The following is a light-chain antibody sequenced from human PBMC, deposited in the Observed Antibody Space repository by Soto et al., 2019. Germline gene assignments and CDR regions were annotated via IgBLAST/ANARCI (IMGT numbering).Light chain of an antibody. CDR2: GAS. CDR3: QQYGSSGT. Sequence: EIVMTQSPATLSVSPGERATLSCRASQSVSSDLAWYHQKAGQPPRLLIYGASTRATGIPARFSGSGSGTEFTLTISRLEPEDFAVYYCQQYGSSGTFGQGTKVDIK. CDR1: QSVSSD. V-gene: IGKV3-15*01. J-gene: IGKJ1*01.